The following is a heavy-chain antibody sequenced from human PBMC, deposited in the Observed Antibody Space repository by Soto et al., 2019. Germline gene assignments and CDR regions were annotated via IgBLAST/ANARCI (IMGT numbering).Heavy chain of an antibody. CDR2: INHSGST. Sequence: SETLSLTCAVYGGSFSGYYWSWIRQPPGKGLEWIGEINHSGSTNYNPSLKSRVTISVDTSKNQFSLKLSSVTAADTAVYYCARATGYYYYYYMDVWGKGTTVTVSS. V-gene: IGHV4-34*01. CDR1: GGSFSGYY. J-gene: IGHJ6*03. CDR3: ARATGYYYYYYMDV.